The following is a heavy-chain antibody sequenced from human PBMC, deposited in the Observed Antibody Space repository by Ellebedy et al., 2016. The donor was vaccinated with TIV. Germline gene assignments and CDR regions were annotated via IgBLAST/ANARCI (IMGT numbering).Heavy chain of an antibody. V-gene: IGHV1-2*02. CDR1: GYTFSGYY. CDR3: ATLPYISRSSAY. Sequence: ASVKVSCKASGYTFSGYYVHWVRQAPGQGLEWMGWINPNNSDTNYAQKFQGRVTMTSDTSTRTGYMELSSLTSDDTAVYYCATLPYISRSSAYWGQGTLVTVSS. CDR2: INPNNSDT. D-gene: IGHD6-19*01. J-gene: IGHJ4*02.